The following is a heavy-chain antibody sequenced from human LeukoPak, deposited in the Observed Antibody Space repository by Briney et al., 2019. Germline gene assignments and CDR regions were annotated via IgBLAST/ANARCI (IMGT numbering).Heavy chain of an antibody. CDR1: GFTFSSCW. CDR2: INSDGSAA. D-gene: IGHD3-3*01. Sequence: PGGSLCPSRAASGFTFSSCWMHWVRQVPGKGLVWVSRINSDGSAANYADSVKGRFTISRDNPKNTLYLQMNSLRAEDSAVYYCASLVGGYYPPVEAFDIWGPGTMVTVSS. CDR3: ASLVGGYYPPVEAFDI. V-gene: IGHV3-74*01. J-gene: IGHJ3*02.